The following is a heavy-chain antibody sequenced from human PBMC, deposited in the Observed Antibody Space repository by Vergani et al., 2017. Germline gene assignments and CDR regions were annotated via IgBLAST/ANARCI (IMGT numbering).Heavy chain of an antibody. V-gene: IGHV4-61*02. CDR3: ARDPLYSTTWPFLLLDMDV. CDR2: IYTSGST. J-gene: IGHJ6*02. CDR1: GGSISSGSYY. Sequence: QVQLQESGPGLVKPSQTLSLTCTVSGGSISSGSYYWSWIRKPAGKGLEWIGRIYTSGSTNYNPPLKSRVTISVDTSKNQFSLQLSSVTAADTAVYYCARDPLYSTTWPFLLLDMDVWGQGTTVTVSS. D-gene: IGHD6-13*01.